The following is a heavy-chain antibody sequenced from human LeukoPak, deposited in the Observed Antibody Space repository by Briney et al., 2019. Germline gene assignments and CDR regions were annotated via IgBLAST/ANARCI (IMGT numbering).Heavy chain of an antibody. Sequence: SETLSLTCAVYGGSFSGYYWSWIRQPPGKGLEWIGEINHSGSTIYNPSLKSRVTISVDTSKNQFSLKLSSVTAADTAVYYCARTPIYYDSSGYYASFDYWGQGTLVTVSS. CDR3: ARTPIYYDSSGYYASFDY. V-gene: IGHV4-34*01. CDR2: INHSGST. CDR1: GGSFSGYY. J-gene: IGHJ4*02. D-gene: IGHD3-22*01.